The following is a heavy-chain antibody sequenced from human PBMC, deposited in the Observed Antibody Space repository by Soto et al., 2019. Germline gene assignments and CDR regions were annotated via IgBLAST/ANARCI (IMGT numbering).Heavy chain of an antibody. CDR2: IFYIGST. CDR3: ARVIRAARPLGLDV. CDR1: GGSVSSSTYY. V-gene: IGHV4-61*01. D-gene: IGHD6-6*01. Sequence: QVQLQESGPGLVKPSETLSLTCSVSGGSVSSSTYYWSWIRQPPGKGLEWIGHIFYIGSTDYNPSLKSRLTMSVDTSKNQFSLKLSSVTAADTAVYFCARVIRAARPLGLDVWGQGTTVTVSS. J-gene: IGHJ6*02.